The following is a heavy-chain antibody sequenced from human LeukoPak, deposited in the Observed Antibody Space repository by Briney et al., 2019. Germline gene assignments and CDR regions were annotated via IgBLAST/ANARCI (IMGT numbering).Heavy chain of an antibody. Sequence: ASVTVSCKVSGNSLSELSIQWVRQAPGKGLECMGGFDPEEAKMVYAQNFQGRVTMTEDTSTQTAYTELSGLTSDDTAVYYCTTRSGDFWSGFVNWGQGTLVTVSP. D-gene: IGHD3-3*01. CDR2: FDPEEAKM. CDR1: GNSLSELS. CDR3: TTRSGDFWSGFVN. V-gene: IGHV1-24*01. J-gene: IGHJ4*02.